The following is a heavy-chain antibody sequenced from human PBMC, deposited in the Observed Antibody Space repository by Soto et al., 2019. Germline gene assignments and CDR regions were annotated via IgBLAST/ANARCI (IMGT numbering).Heavy chain of an antibody. Sequence: PSETLSLTCAVSGDSISTNNWWSWVRQPPGKGLEWIGEAYHNGLTNYNPSLKSRVTMSVDTSKNQFYLKLTSVTAADTAIYYCARDAAVPGESDRFDYWGQGTLVTVSS. J-gene: IGHJ4*02. CDR3: ARDAAVPGESDRFDY. V-gene: IGHV4-4*02. CDR2: AYHNGLT. D-gene: IGHD6-19*01. CDR1: GDSISTNNW.